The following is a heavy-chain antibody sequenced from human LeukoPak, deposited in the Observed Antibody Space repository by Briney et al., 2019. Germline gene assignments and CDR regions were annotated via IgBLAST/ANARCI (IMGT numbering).Heavy chain of an antibody. CDR1: GFTVRSNY. J-gene: IGHJ4*02. CDR3: ARDLHSSNPFDY. CDR2: IYSDGTT. Sequence: PGGSLRLSCAASGFTVRSNYMSWVRQAPGKRLEWVSVIYSDGTTYYADSVKGRFTITRDNSKNSLYLQMNSLRVEDTAVYYCARDLHSSNPFDYWGQGTLVTVSS. D-gene: IGHD6-13*01. V-gene: IGHV3-53*01.